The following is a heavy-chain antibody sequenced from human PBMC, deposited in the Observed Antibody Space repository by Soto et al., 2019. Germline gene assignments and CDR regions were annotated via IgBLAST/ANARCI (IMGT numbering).Heavy chain of an antibody. CDR2: IYYSGST. V-gene: IGHV4-59*01. Sequence: KPSETLSLTCTVSGGSISSYYWSWIWQPPGKGLEWIGYIYYSGSTDYNPSLKSRVTISVDTSKNQFSLKLSSVTAADTAVYYCARGFSGWYYFDYWGQGTLVTVSS. CDR3: ARGFSGWYYFDY. CDR1: GGSISSYY. J-gene: IGHJ4*02. D-gene: IGHD6-19*01.